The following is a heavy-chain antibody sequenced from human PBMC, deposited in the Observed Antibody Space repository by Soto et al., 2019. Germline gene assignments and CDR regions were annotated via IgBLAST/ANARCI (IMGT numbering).Heavy chain of an antibody. Sequence: ASVKVSCKASGYSFSSYGISWVRQAPGQGLEWMGWISAYNGNTNYVEKFQGRVAMTTDTSTSTAYMEVRSLRTDDTAVYYCTRDPPITGRLRGTPLMAVWGQGTTVTVSS. D-gene: IGHD1-20*01. V-gene: IGHV1-18*04. CDR1: GYSFSSYG. J-gene: IGHJ6*02. CDR3: TRDPPITGRLRGTPLMAV. CDR2: ISAYNGNT.